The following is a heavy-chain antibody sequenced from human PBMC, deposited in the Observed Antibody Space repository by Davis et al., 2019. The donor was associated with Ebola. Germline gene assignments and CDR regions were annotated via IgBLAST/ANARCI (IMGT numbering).Heavy chain of an antibody. V-gene: IGHV1-2*02. CDR2: IYPNSGGT. CDR3: VAVTWSSYDDFDH. Sequence: AASVTVSCKTSGYTFTGYYLHWVRQAPGQGLEWMGWIYPNSGGTNYAQSFQGRVTMTRDSSLSTAYMELNSLRSDDTAVYYCVAVTWSSYDDFDHWGQGTLITVSS. J-gene: IGHJ4*02. D-gene: IGHD3-3*01. CDR1: GYTFTGYY.